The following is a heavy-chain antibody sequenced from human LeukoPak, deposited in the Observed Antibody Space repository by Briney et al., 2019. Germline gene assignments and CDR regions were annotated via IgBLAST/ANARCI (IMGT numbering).Heavy chain of an antibody. J-gene: IGHJ4*02. D-gene: IGHD1-26*01. CDR2: IRNKANSYTT. CDR3: ARLGLVRARNYLDY. Sequence: GGSLRLSCAASGFTFSDHQMDWVRQAPGKGLEWVGRIRNKANSYTTESAASVKGRFVISRDDSRDSLYLQMNSLKTEDTAVYYCARLGLVRARNYLDYWGQGTLVTVSS. V-gene: IGHV3-72*01. CDR1: GFTFSDHQ.